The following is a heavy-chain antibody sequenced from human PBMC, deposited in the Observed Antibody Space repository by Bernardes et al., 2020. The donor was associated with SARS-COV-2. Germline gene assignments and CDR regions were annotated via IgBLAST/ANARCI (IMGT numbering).Heavy chain of an antibody. D-gene: IGHD4-17*01. CDR2: IYPGYSDT. V-gene: IGHV5-51*01. Sequence: ESLKLSCKCSDHTSTNYWIGWVRQMPGKALECMGIIYPGYSDTKYSPSFQGRVTISADKSVNTAYLQWSSLKASDTAIYYCARRRYGDFGVDVWGQGTTVTVSS. J-gene: IGHJ6*02. CDR1: DHTSTNYW. CDR3: ARRRYGDFGVDV.